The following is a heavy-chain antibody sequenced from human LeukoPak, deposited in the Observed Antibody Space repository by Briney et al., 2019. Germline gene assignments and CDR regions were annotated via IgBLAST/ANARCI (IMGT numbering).Heavy chain of an antibody. J-gene: IGHJ4*02. CDR1: GGSISSHY. CDR2: IYYSGST. CDR3: ARGGGDDFWSGYYPDY. Sequence: SETLSLTGTVSGGSISSHYWSWIRQPPGKELEWIGNIYYSGSTNYNPSLKSRVTISVDTSKNQFSLKLSSVTAADTAVYYCARGGGDDFWSGYYPDYWGQGTLVTVSS. V-gene: IGHV4-59*11. D-gene: IGHD3-3*01.